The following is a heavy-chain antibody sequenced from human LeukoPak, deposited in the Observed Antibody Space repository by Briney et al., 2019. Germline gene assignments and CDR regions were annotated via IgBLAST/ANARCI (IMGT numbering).Heavy chain of an antibody. CDR1: GGSISSADYY. D-gene: IGHD3-10*01. J-gene: IGHJ3*02. CDR3: ARATITMAAGVPADAFDI. CDR2: IYYSGNT. Sequence: SQTLSLTCTVSGGSISSADYYWSWIRQPPGKGLEWIGYIYYSGNTYYDPSLKSRVTISLDRSKNQFSLKQSSVTAADTAVYYCARATITMAAGVPADAFDIWGQGTMVTVSS. V-gene: IGHV4-30-4*08.